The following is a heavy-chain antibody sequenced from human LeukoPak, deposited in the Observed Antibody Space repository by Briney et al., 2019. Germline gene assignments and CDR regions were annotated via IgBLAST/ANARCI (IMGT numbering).Heavy chain of an antibody. CDR3: ARVPYSGSYSAGLEDY. D-gene: IGHD1-26*01. CDR1: GYTFTSYG. J-gene: IGHJ4*02. CDR2: IIPIFGTA. Sequence: VASVKVSCKASGYTFTSYGISWVRQAPGQGLEWMGRIIPIFGTANYAQKFQGRVTITTDESTSTAYMELSSLRSEDTAVYYCARVPYSGSYSAGLEDYWGQGTLVTVSS. V-gene: IGHV1-69*05.